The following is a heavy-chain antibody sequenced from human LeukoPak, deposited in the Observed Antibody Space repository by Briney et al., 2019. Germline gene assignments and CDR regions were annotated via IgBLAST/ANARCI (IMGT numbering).Heavy chain of an antibody. J-gene: IGHJ4*02. D-gene: IGHD6-19*01. CDR1: GFTFSNYW. CDR3: ARPVAGRSFDY. CDR2: INQDGSEN. V-gene: IGHV3-7*01. Sequence: GGSLRLSCAASGFTFSNYWMSWVRQAPGKGLEWVANINQDGSENYYVDSVKGRFTISRDNAKNSLYLQMNSLGAEDTAVYYCARPVAGRSFDYWGQGTLVTVSS.